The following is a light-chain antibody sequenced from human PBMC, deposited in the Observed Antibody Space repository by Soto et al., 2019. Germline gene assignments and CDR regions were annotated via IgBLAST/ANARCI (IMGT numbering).Light chain of an antibody. CDR1: QSISSY. J-gene: IGKJ4*01. V-gene: IGKV3-11*01. CDR3: QQRSNWPPLT. CDR2: DAF. Sequence: ESVLTQSPATLSLSPGERATLSCRASQSISSYLAWYQHKPGQAPRLLIYDAFNRAPGIPARFSGSGSGTDFTLTIRSLEPEDFAVYYCQQRSNWPPLTFGGGTKVEIK.